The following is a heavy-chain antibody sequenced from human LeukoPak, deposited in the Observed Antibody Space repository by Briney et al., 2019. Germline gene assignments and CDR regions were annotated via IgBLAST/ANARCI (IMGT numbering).Heavy chain of an antibody. CDR2: IHAADSDT. V-gene: IGHV5-51*01. CDR3: AISDGYSDYGDVFDI. J-gene: IGHJ3*02. Sequence: GQSMKISCNGSGYSFTSYWIGWVGQMRGKGLEWMGIIHAADSDTRYSPSFQGQVTISADKSLSTAYLQWSSLKASDTAMYYCAISDGYSDYGDVFDIWGQGTMVTVSS. D-gene: IGHD5-12*01. CDR1: GYSFTSYW.